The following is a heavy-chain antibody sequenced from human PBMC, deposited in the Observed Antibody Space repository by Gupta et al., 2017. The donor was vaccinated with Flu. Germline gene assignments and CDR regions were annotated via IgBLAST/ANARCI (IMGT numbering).Heavy chain of an antibody. J-gene: IGHJ5*02. Sequence: EVQLVESGGGLVQPGGSLRLSCAASGFTFSSYWMSWVRQAPGKGLEWVANIKQDGSEKYYVDSVKGRFTISRDNAKNSLYLQMNSLRAEDTAVYYCARKGYYYDSSGYYSNWFDPWGQGTLVTVSS. CDR2: IKQDGSEK. V-gene: IGHV3-7*01. CDR1: GFTFSSYW. CDR3: ARKGYYYDSSGYYSNWFDP. D-gene: IGHD3-22*01.